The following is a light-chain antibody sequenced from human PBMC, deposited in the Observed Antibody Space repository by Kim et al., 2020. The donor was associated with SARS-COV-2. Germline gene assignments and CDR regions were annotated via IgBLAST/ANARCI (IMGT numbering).Light chain of an antibody. CDR1: SSDVGGYNY. Sequence: QSVLTQPASVSGSPGQSITISCTGTSSDVGGYNYVSWYQQHPGKAPKLMIYDVSKRPSGVSNRFSGSKSGNTASLTISGLQAEDEADCYCSSYTSSSTSVVFGGGTQLTVL. CDR2: DVS. CDR3: SSYTSSSTSVV. J-gene: IGLJ2*01. V-gene: IGLV2-14*01.